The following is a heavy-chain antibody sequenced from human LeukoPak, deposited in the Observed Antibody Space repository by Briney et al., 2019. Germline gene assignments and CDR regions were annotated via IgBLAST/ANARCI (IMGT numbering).Heavy chain of an antibody. V-gene: IGHV4-59*01. D-gene: IGHD3-9*01. J-gene: IGHJ4*02. CDR1: GGSISSYY. CDR2: INYSGST. CDR3: ARRDGLRYFD. Sequence: SETLSLTCTVSGGSISSYYWSWIRQPPGKGLEWIGYINYSGSTNYNPSLKSRVTISVDTSKNQFSLKLSSVTAADTAVYYCARRDGLRYFDWGQGTLVTVSS.